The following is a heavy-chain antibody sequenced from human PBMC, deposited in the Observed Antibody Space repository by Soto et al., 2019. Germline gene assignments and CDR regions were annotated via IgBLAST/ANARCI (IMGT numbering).Heavy chain of an antibody. Sequence: GASVKVSCKASGYTFTSYYMHWARQAPGQGLEWMGIINPSGGSTSYAQKFQGRVTMTRDTSTSTVYMELSSLRSEDTAVYYCARDREGDVDCSGGSCYSNPSFDYWGQGTLVTVSS. V-gene: IGHV1-46*01. CDR1: GYTFTSYY. D-gene: IGHD2-15*01. CDR2: INPSGGST. CDR3: ARDREGDVDCSGGSCYSNPSFDY. J-gene: IGHJ4*02.